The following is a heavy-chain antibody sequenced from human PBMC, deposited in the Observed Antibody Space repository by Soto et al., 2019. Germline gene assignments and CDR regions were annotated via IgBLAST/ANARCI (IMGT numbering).Heavy chain of an antibody. CDR3: AKAYGDILTGYGRIFDY. J-gene: IGHJ4*02. Sequence: GESLKISCAASGFTFSSYAMTWVRQAPGKGLEWVSTISGGGGTTYYADSVKGRFSISRDNSKNTLYLQMDSLRVEDTAIYYCAKAYGDILTGYGRIFDYWGRGTLVTVSS. D-gene: IGHD3-9*01. V-gene: IGHV3-23*01. CDR1: GFTFSSYA. CDR2: ISGGGGTT.